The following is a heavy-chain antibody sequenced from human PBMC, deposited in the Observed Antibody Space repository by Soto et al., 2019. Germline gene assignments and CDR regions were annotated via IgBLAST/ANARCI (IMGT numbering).Heavy chain of an antibody. Sequence: SETLSLTCTVSGGSISSYYWSWIRQPPGKGLEWIGYIYYSGSTNYNPSLKSRVTISVDTSKNQFSLKLSSVTAADTAVYYCARGGGIIYFDRSPEKTIHFWGQGPLVTVSS. V-gene: IGHV4-59*01. CDR1: GGSISSYY. CDR2: IYYSGST. J-gene: IGHJ4*02. D-gene: IGHD3-9*01. CDR3: ARGGGIIYFDRSPEKTIHF.